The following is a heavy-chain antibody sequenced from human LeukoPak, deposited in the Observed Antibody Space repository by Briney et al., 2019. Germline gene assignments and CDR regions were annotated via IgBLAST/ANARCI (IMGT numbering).Heavy chain of an antibody. Sequence: ASVKVSCKASGCTFTSYYMHWVRQAPGQGLEWMGIINPSGGSTSYAQKFQGRVTMTRDTSTSTVYMKLSSLRSEDTAMYYCAREWAGIFGSSWGQGTLVTVSS. CDR1: GCTFTSYY. V-gene: IGHV1-46*01. D-gene: IGHD2/OR15-2a*01. J-gene: IGHJ5*02. CDR2: INPSGGST. CDR3: AREWAGIFGSS.